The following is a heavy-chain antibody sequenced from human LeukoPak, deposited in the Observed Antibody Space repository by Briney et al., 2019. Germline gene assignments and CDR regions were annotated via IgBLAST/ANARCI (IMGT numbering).Heavy chain of an antibody. CDR2: FDPEDSET. Sequence: GASVKVSCKVSGYTLTELSMHWVRQAPGKGLEWMGGFDPEDSETIYAQKFQGRVTMTEDTSTDTAYMELSSLRSEDTAVYYCATSRRGDYDFWSGYSHWGQGTLVTVSS. V-gene: IGHV1-24*01. J-gene: IGHJ4*02. CDR3: ATSRRGDYDFWSGYSH. CDR1: GYTLTELS. D-gene: IGHD3-3*01.